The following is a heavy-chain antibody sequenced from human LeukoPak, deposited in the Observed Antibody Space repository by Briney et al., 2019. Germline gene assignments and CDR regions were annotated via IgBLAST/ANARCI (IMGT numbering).Heavy chain of an antibody. CDR2: ISGSGVST. CDR1: GFTFSGYV. CDR3: AKDPANQLLYPAHFSH. D-gene: IGHD2-2*01. V-gene: IGHV3-23*01. J-gene: IGHJ1*01. Sequence: GGPLRPSCAASGFTFSGYVMNWVRQAPGKGLEWVSAISGSGVSTSYADSVKGRFTISRDNSKNTLYLHMNSLRAEDTAIYFCAKDPANQLLYPAHFSHWGQGTLVTVSS.